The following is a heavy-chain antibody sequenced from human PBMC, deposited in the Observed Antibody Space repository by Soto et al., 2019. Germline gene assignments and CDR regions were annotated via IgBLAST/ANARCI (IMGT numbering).Heavy chain of an antibody. J-gene: IGHJ4*02. CDR3: ARDRGLLWFGESSPFDY. CDR1: GDSVSSNSAA. CDR2: TYYRSKWYN. Sequence: QVQLQQSGPGLVKPSQTLSLTCAISGDSVSSNSAAWNWIRQSPSRGLEWLGRTYYRSKWYNDYAVSVKSRITINPDTSKNQFARQRNAVTPEDTAVYYWARDRGLLWFGESSPFDYWGQGTLVTVSS. V-gene: IGHV6-1*01. D-gene: IGHD3-10*01.